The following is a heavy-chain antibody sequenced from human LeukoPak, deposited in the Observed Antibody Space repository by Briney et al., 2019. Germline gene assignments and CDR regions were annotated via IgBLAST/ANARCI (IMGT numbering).Heavy chain of an antibody. Sequence: SETLSLTCTVSGGSTSSYYWSWIRQPPGKGLEWIGYIYYSGSTNYNPSLKSRVTISVDTSKNQFSLKLSSVTAADTAVYYCARAGSGLGYYFDYWGQGTLVTVSS. V-gene: IGHV4-59*01. J-gene: IGHJ4*02. CDR1: GGSTSSYY. CDR2: IYYSGST. CDR3: ARAGSGLGYYFDY. D-gene: IGHD6-19*01.